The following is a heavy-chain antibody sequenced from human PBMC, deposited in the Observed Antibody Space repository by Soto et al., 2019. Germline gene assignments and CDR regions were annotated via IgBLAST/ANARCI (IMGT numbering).Heavy chain of an antibody. Sequence: QVQLQESGPGLVKPSETLSLTCTVSGGSISRYYWRWIRQPPGTGREWVGDMYNTGSTVYNPPFRSRVTISVDTARNQFSLKLNSVTAADTAVCYWARDLWGYCGTDCYPLDVWGQGTTVTVSS. D-gene: IGHD2-21*02. CDR2: MYNTGST. V-gene: IGHV4-59*01. CDR3: ARDLWGYCGTDCYPLDV. CDR1: GGSISRYY. J-gene: IGHJ6*02.